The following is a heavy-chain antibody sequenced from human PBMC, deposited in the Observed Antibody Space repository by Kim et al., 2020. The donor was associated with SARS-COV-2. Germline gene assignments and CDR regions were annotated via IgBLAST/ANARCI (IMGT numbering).Heavy chain of an antibody. J-gene: IGHJ5*02. Sequence: KSRVTISVDTSKNQFSLKLSSVTAADTAVYYCASTPRGYFDWLASDWFDPWGQGTLVTVSS. CDR3: ASTPRGYFDWLASDWFDP. D-gene: IGHD3-9*01. V-gene: IGHV4-59*01.